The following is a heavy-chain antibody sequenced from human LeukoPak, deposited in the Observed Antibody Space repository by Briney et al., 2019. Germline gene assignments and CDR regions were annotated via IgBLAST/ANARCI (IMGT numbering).Heavy chain of an antibody. CDR3: ARSPQVRGYFDY. D-gene: IGHD1-1*01. Sequence: PGRSLRLSCAASGFTFSSYAMHWVRQAPVKGLEWVAVISYDGSNKYYADSVKGRFTISRDNSKNTLYLQMNSLRAEDTAVYYCARSPQVRGYFDYWGQGTLVTVSS. CDR2: ISYDGSNK. V-gene: IGHV3-30-3*01. J-gene: IGHJ4*02. CDR1: GFTFSSYA.